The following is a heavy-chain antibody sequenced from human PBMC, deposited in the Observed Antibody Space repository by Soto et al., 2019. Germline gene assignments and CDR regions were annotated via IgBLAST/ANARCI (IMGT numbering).Heavy chain of an antibody. Sequence: GESLKISCKGSGYSFTSYWIGWVRQMPGKGLEWMGIIYPGDSDTRYSPSFQGQVTISADKSISTAYLQWSSLKASDTAMYYCARHWLPDSYSSSWAYYMDVWGKGTTVTVSS. CDR2: IYPGDSDT. D-gene: IGHD6-13*01. J-gene: IGHJ6*03. CDR3: ARHWLPDSYSSSWAYYMDV. CDR1: GYSFTSYW. V-gene: IGHV5-51*01.